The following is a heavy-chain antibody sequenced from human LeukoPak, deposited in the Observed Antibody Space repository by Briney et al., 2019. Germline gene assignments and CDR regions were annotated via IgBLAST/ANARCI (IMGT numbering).Heavy chain of an antibody. CDR1: GLTVSSYG. CDR2: IIGSAVNT. V-gene: IGHV3-23*01. Sequence: GGSLRLSCGASGLTVSSYGMSWVRQAPGKGLEWVSTIIGSAVNTYYADSVKGRFTISRDDSKNTLYLQMNSLRAEDTAVYYCARERVMYYYGAGSPDYWGQGTLVTVSS. CDR3: ARERVMYYYGAGSPDY. D-gene: IGHD3-10*01. J-gene: IGHJ4*02.